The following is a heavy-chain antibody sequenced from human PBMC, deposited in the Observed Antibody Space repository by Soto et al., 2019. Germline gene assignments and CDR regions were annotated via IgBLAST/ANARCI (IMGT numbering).Heavy chain of an antibody. Sequence: DSLKRSCKGAGYSFTSYWISWVRQMPGTGLGWMGRIDPSDSYTNYSPSSQGHVTISADKSISTAYLQWSSLKASDTAMYYCAWARDGSDLYGMGLWGQRAKVT. CDR1: GYSFTSYW. D-gene: IGHD6-25*01. J-gene: IGHJ6*02. CDR3: AWARDGSDLYGMGL. CDR2: IDPSDSYT. V-gene: IGHV5-10-1*01.